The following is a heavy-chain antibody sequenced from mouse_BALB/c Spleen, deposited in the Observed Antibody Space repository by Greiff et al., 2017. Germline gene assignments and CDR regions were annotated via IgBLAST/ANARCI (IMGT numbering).Heavy chain of an antibody. CDR2: INPSSGYT. CDR1: GYTFTSYT. D-gene: IGHD2-1*01. J-gene: IGHJ4*01. Sequence: VQLQQSAAELARPGASVKMSCKASGYTFTSYTMHWVKQRPGQGLEWIGYINPSSGYTEYNQKFKDKTTLTADKSSSTAYMQLSSLTSEDSAVYYCARSPYGNFYAMDYWGQGTSVTVSS. CDR3: ARSPYGNFYAMDY. V-gene: IGHV1-4*02.